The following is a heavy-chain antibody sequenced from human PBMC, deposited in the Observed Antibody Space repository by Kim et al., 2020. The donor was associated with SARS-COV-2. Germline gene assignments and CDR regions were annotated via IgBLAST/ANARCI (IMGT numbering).Heavy chain of an antibody. CDR2: IKEDGSER. Sequence: GGSLRLSCAASGFTFTGDWMSWVRQAPGKGLEWVAKIKEDGSERYYVNSVEGRFTISRDNAKNSLYLQMNSLRAEDTGVYYCARDRSYSLDYWGQGTLVTVSS. CDR3: ARDRSYSLDY. CDR1: GFTFTGDW. D-gene: IGHD1-26*01. V-gene: IGHV3-7*01. J-gene: IGHJ4*02.